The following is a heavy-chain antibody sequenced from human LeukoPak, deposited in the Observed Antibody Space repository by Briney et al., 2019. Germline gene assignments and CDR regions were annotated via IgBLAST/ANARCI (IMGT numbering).Heavy chain of an antibody. CDR2: INQDGSEK. D-gene: IGHD1-1*01. CDR3: ARSPGGSHYYYYYYLDV. CDR1: GFTFSSYW. Sequence: GGSLRLSCAASGFTFSSYWMSWVRQAPGKGLEWVANINQDGSEKYYVDSVKGRFTITRDNAKNSLYMQLNSLRAEDTAVYYCARSPGGSHYYYYYYLDVWGKGTTVTVSS. J-gene: IGHJ6*03. V-gene: IGHV3-7*01.